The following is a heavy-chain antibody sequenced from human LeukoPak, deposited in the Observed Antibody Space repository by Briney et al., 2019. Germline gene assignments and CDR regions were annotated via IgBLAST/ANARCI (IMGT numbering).Heavy chain of an antibody. V-gene: IGHV1-2*02. D-gene: IGHD6-19*01. CDR2: INPNSGGT. CDR3: ARGHEYGWYDY. J-gene: IGHJ4*02. Sequence: ASVKVSCKASGYTFTGYYIHWVRQAPGQRLEWMGWINPNSGGTNYAQKFQGRVTMTRDTSIITAYMELSSLRSDDTAVYYCARGHEYGWYDYWGQGALVTVSS. CDR1: GYTFTGYY.